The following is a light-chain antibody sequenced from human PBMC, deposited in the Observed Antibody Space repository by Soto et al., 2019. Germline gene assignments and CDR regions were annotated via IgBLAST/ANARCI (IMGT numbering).Light chain of an antibody. CDR3: QQRNWPWT. CDR1: QSINNIY. V-gene: IGKV3D-20*02. Sequence: EIVLTQSPGTLSLSPGERATLSCRASQSINNIYFAWYQQKPGQAPRLLIYDASNRATGIPARFSGSGSGTDFTLTISSLEPEDFAVYYCQQRNWPWTFGQGTKVDI. CDR2: DAS. J-gene: IGKJ1*01.